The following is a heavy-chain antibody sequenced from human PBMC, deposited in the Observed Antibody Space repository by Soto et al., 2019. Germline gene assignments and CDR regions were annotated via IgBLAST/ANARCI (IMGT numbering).Heavy chain of an antibody. D-gene: IGHD2-2*01. CDR2: IYYSGST. J-gene: IGHJ4*02. Sequence: SETLSLTCTVSGGYISSYYWTWIRQPPGKGLEWIGYIYYSGSTNYNPSLKSRVTISVDTSKNQFSLKLSSVTAADTAVYYCARALVSTMPSVYWGQGTLVTVSS. CDR3: ARALVSTMPSVY. CDR1: GGYISSYY. V-gene: IGHV4-59*01.